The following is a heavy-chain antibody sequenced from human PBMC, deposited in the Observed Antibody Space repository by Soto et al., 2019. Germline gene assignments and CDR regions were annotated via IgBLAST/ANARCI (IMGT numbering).Heavy chain of an antibody. CDR1: GFTFSHAW. Sequence: KAGGSLRLSCAASGFTFSHAWMSRVRQAPGKGLEWVGRIKSKADGETKDYGAPVRGRFTISRDDSQDILYLHMNSLRIEDTAVYYCCVIKRRDQYSTSGYWFDPWGPGTLVTVSS. D-gene: IGHD4-4*01. CDR2: IKSKADGETK. V-gene: IGHV3-15*01. CDR3: CVIKRRDQYSTSGYWFDP. J-gene: IGHJ5*02.